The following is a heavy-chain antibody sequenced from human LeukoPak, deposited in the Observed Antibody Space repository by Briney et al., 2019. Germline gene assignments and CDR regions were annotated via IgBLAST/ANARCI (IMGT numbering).Heavy chain of an antibody. V-gene: IGHV4-61*02. CDR3: ARGSVATIEDY. CDR1: GYSISSGTYY. Sequence: MASETLSLTCTVSGYSISSGTYYWTWIRQPAGKGLEWIGRISTSGSTNYNPSLKSRVTISVDKSKNQFSLKLSSVTAADTAVYYCARGSVATIEDYWGQGTLVTVSS. J-gene: IGHJ4*02. CDR2: ISTSGST. D-gene: IGHD5-12*01.